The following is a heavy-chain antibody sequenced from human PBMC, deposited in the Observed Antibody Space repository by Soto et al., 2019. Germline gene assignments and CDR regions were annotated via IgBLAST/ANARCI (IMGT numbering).Heavy chain of an antibody. Sequence: PGGSLRLSCAASGFTFSSYAMSWVRQAPGKGLEWVSAISGSGGSTYYADSVKGRFTISRDNSKNTLYLQMNSLRAEDTAVYYCANGRGYDFWSGYILWGQGTLVTVSS. V-gene: IGHV3-23*01. CDR3: ANGRGYDFWSGYIL. CDR1: GFTFSSYA. D-gene: IGHD3-3*01. J-gene: IGHJ4*02. CDR2: ISGSGGST.